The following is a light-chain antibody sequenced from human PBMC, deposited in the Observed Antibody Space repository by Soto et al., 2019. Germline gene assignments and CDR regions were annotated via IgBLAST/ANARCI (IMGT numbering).Light chain of an antibody. Sequence: LTQSPASLSVSPGGRATLSCRASQSISDTLAWYQQKPGQAPRLRIYGASNRATGIPDRLSGSGSGTDFTLTISRMEPEDFAVYYCQQYGSSGTFGQGTKVDIK. J-gene: IGKJ1*01. CDR3: QQYGSSGT. CDR2: GAS. CDR1: QSISDT. V-gene: IGKV3-20*01.